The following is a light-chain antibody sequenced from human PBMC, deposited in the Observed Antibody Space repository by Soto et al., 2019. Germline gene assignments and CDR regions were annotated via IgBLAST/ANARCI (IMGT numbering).Light chain of an antibody. CDR1: QSISSY. V-gene: IGKV1-39*01. CDR3: QQSYSTPIT. CDR2: AAS. J-gene: IGKJ5*01. Sequence: DIQMTQSPSSLSASVGDRVTITCRASQSISSYLNWYQQKPGKAPKLLIYAASSLQSGVPSRFSGSGSGTDFTLTISSLQPEDFATYYCQQSYSTPITFGQGTLLENK.